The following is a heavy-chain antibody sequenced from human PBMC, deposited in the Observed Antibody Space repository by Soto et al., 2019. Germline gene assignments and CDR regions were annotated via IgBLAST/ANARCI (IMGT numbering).Heavy chain of an antibody. CDR2: IIPIVGTA. D-gene: IGHD3-16*01. CDR3: ARGKQPSSIPFGSFDI. Sequence: QVQLVQSGAEVKKPGSSVKVSCKASGGTFSSFAISWVRQAPGQGLEWMGGIIPIVGTANYAQRFQGRVTITADEATSTDNMELSSMRSEDTAVYYCARGKQPSSIPFGSFDIWGQGTMVTVSS. CDR1: GGTFSSFA. J-gene: IGHJ3*02. V-gene: IGHV1-69*01.